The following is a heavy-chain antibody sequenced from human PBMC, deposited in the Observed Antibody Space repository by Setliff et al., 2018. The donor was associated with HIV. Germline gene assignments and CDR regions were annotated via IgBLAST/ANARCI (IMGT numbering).Heavy chain of an antibody. Sequence: SETLSLTCSVSGASISSSPYYWAWIRQPPGKGLEWIATISYSGSTHYNLALMSRVTISMDTSRNQFSVKLNSVTAADTAVYYCARELGASPHDVFDIWGQGTMVTVSS. CDR3: ARELGASPHDVFDI. CDR1: GASISSSPYY. V-gene: IGHV4-39*02. D-gene: IGHD3-16*01. CDR2: ISYSGST. J-gene: IGHJ3*02.